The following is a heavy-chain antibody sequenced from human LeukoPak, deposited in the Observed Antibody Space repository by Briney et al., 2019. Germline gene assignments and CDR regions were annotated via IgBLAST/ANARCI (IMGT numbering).Heavy chain of an antibody. CDR2: IYPGDSDT. V-gene: IGHV5-51*01. Sequence: GESLKISCKGSGYSFTTYWIGWVRQMPGKGLEWMGIIYPGDSDTTYSPSFQGQVTISADNSITTAYLQWSSLEASDTAMYYCARGYNYGSVTFDYWGQGTLVTVSS. CDR1: GYSFTTYW. D-gene: IGHD5-18*01. J-gene: IGHJ4*02. CDR3: ARGYNYGSVTFDY.